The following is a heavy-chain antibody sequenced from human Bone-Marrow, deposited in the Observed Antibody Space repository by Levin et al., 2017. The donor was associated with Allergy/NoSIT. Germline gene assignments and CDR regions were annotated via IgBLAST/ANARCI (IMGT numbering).Heavy chain of an antibody. J-gene: IGHJ4*02. CDR3: AKGAGLVAGAVALI. Sequence: GESLKISCAASGFTFNSYALSWVRQAPGKGLEWVSAISGSGSSTYYADSVKGRFTISRDNSKTTLYLQMNSLRAEYTAVSSCAKGAGLVAGAVALIWGQGTLVTVSS. D-gene: IGHD6-19*01. CDR1: GFTFNSYA. V-gene: IGHV3-23*01. CDR2: ISGSGSST.